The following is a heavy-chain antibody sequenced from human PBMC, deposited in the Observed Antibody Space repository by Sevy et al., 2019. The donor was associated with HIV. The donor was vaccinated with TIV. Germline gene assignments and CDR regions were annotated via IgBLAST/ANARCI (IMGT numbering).Heavy chain of an antibody. V-gene: IGHV3-23*01. CDR2: IGGSGGST. CDR3: ATDRISDWFFDS. CDR1: GFTFTDYV. Sequence: GGSLRLSCTASGFTFTDYVMNWVRQAPGRGLEWVSSIGGSGGSTHYADSVKGRFTISRDNSKNTPYLQMNSLRAEDTAVYYCATDRISDWFFDSWGQGTLVTVSS. D-gene: IGHD3-9*01. J-gene: IGHJ4*02.